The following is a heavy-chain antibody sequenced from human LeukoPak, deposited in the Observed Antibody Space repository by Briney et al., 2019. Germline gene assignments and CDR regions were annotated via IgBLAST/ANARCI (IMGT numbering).Heavy chain of an antibody. J-gene: IGHJ4*02. CDR3: ARGHSSVVTAIPYYFDF. Sequence: PSETLSLTCAVYGGSFSGYYWSWIRQRPGKGLEWIGEIYHSGSTNYNPSLKSRVTISVDTSKNQFSLKLSSVTAADMAVYYCARGHSSVVTAIPYYFDFWGQGTLVTVSS. CDR2: IYHSGST. D-gene: IGHD2-21*02. CDR1: GGSFSGYY. V-gene: IGHV4-34*01.